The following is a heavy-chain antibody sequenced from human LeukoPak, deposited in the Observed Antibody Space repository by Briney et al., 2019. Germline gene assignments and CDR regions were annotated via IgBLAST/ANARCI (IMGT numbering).Heavy chain of an antibody. CDR3: ARGWLAESTVVTPYNY. D-gene: IGHD4-23*01. CDR2: IIPLFGTA. J-gene: IGHJ4*02. CDR1: GGTFSNYA. Sequence: SVKVSCKASGGTFSNYAINWVRRAPGQGLEWMGGIIPLFGTANYAQKFQGRVTITAVESMSTAYMELSSLRSVDTAVYYCARGWLAESTVVTPYNYWGQGTLVTVSS. V-gene: IGHV1-69*13.